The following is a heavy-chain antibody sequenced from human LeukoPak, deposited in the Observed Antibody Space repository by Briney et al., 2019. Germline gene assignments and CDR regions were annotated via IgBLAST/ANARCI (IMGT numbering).Heavy chain of an antibody. CDR3: ARGGGDGYYFDY. J-gene: IGHJ4*02. D-gene: IGHD5-24*01. V-gene: IGHV4-59*01. CDR2: IYYSGST. Sequence: SETLSLTCTVSGGSISSYYWRWIRQPPGKGLEWIGYIYYSGSTNYNPSLKSRVTISVDTSKNQLSLKLSSATAADTAVYYCARGGGDGYYFDYWGQGTLVTVSS. CDR1: GGSISSYY.